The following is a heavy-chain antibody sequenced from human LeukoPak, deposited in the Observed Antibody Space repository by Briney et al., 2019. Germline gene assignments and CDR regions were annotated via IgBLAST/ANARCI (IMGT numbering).Heavy chain of an antibody. CDR1: GFTFSSYA. CDR2: ISGSGATT. J-gene: IGHJ5*02. V-gene: IGHV3-23*01. CDR3: ARGDSLDP. D-gene: IGHD3-22*01. Sequence: GGSLRLSCAASGFTFSSYAMTWVRQAPGKGLEWVSTISGSGATTYYSDSVKGRFTVSRDNSKNTLYVQMNSLRAEDTAVYYCARGDSLDPWGQGTLVTVSS.